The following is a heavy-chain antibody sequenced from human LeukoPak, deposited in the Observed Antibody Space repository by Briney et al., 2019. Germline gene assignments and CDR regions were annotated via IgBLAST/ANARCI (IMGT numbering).Heavy chain of an antibody. Sequence: ASVKVSCKASGYTFTGYYMHWVRQAPGQGLEWMGRINPNSGGTNYAQKFQGRVTMTRDTSISTAYMELSRLRSDDTAVYYCARSPVASSWCEVTPNWFDPWGQGTLVTVSS. J-gene: IGHJ5*02. CDR1: GYTFTGYY. V-gene: IGHV1-2*06. CDR2: INPNSGGT. D-gene: IGHD6-13*01. CDR3: ARSPVASSWCEVTPNWFDP.